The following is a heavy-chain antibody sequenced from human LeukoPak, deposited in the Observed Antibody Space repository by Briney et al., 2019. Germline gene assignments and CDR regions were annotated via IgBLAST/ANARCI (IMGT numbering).Heavy chain of an antibody. D-gene: IGHD3-22*01. CDR2: ISSSGSTI. Sequence: SGGSLRLSCAASGFTFSDYYMSWIRQAPGKGLEWVSYISSSGSTIYHADSVKGRFTISRDNAENSLYLQMNSLRAEDTAVYYCARGSYYYDSSGYYHSAFDIWGQGTMVTVSS. V-gene: IGHV3-11*04. J-gene: IGHJ3*02. CDR3: ARGSYYYDSSGYYHSAFDI. CDR1: GFTFSDYY.